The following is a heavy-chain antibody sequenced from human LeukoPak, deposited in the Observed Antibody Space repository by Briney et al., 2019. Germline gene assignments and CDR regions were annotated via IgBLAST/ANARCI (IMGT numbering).Heavy chain of an antibody. D-gene: IGHD4-17*01. CDR1: GYTFTSCY. CDR2: INPSGGST. Sequence: ASVKVSCKASGYTFTSCYMHWVRQAPGQGLEWMGIINPSGGSTSYAQKFQGRVTITRDTSTSTVYMELSSLRSEDTAVYYCARDHGDYPFDYWGQGTLVTVSS. CDR3: ARDHGDYPFDY. V-gene: IGHV1-46*01. J-gene: IGHJ4*02.